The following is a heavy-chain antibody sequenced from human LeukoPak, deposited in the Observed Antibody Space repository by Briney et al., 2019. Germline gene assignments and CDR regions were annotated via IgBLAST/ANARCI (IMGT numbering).Heavy chain of an antibody. J-gene: IGHJ5*02. V-gene: IGHV3-30*04. D-gene: IGHD3-10*01. Sequence: PGRSLRLSCAASGFTSSSYAMHWVRQAPGKGLEWVAVISYDGSNKYYADSVKGRFTISRDNSKNTLYLQMNSLRAEDTAVYYCARAIWFGELFDWFDPWGQGTLVTVSS. CDR1: GFTSSSYA. CDR2: ISYDGSNK. CDR3: ARAIWFGELFDWFDP.